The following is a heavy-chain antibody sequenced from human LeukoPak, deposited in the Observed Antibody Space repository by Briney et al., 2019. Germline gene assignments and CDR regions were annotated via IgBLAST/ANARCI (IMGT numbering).Heavy chain of an antibody. CDR1: GGSISSYY. CDR2: IYYSGST. V-gene: IGHV4-59*01. CDR3: ARGNIRRSSGYDY. J-gene: IGHJ4*02. D-gene: IGHD6-19*01. Sequence: SETLSLTCTVSGGSISSYYWSWIRQPPGKGLEWIGYIYYSGSTNYNPSLKSRVTISVDTSKNQFSLKLSSVTAADTAVYYCARGNIRRSSGYDYWGQGTLVTVSS.